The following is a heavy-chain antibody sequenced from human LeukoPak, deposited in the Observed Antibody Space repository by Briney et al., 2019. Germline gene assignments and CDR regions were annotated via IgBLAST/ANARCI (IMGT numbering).Heavy chain of an antibody. CDR1: GYTFTSYY. CDR2: INPSGGST. CDR3: ARDQQLVWYSYYYGMDV. D-gene: IGHD6-13*01. J-gene: IGHJ6*02. Sequence: ASVKVSCKASGYTFTSYYMHWVRQAPGQGLEWMGIINPSGGSTTYAQKFQGRVTVTRDTSASTVYMELSSLRSEDTAVYYCARDQQLVWYSYYYGMDVWGRGTTVTVSS. V-gene: IGHV1-46*01.